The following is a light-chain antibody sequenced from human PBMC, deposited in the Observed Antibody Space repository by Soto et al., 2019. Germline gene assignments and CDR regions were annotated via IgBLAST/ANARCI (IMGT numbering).Light chain of an antibody. Sequence: DTQMTQSPYSLSASVGDRVTITCRASEAISIYLAWYQQKPGKVPNLLIYGASTLQSGVPSRFSGSGSGTDFTLTISSLQPEDVATYYCQMYNNVPFTFVPGTKVEIK. V-gene: IGKV1-27*01. CDR3: QMYNNVPFT. CDR1: EAISIY. J-gene: IGKJ3*01. CDR2: GAS.